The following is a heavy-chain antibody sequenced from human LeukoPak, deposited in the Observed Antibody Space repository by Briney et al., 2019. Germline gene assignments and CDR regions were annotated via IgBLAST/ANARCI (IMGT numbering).Heavy chain of an antibody. CDR2: IGPHSTFT. Sequence: ASVKVSCKSSGFTFTDHCIHWVRQGPGQGLEWMGYIGPHSTFTSSPQEFQGRVTMTRDASMSTAYMALSSLRSEDTAVYYCARRPPRTYYDFWSGFENWFDPWGQGTLVTVSS. CDR3: ARRPPRTYYDFWSGFENWFDP. D-gene: IGHD3-3*01. J-gene: IGHJ5*02. CDR1: GFTFTDHC. V-gene: IGHV1-2*02.